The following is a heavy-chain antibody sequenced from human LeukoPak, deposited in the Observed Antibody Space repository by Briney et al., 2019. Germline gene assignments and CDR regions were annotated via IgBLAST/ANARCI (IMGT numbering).Heavy chain of an antibody. D-gene: IGHD3-22*01. CDR3: ARQGTITMIVDDY. Sequence: SETLSLTCAVYGGSFSGYYWSWIRQPPGKGLEWIGSIYYSGSTYYNPSLKSRVTISVDTSKNQFSLKLSSVTAADTAVYYCARQGTITMIVDDYWGQGTLVTVSS. J-gene: IGHJ4*02. CDR1: GGSFSGYY. CDR2: IYYSGST. V-gene: IGHV4-34*01.